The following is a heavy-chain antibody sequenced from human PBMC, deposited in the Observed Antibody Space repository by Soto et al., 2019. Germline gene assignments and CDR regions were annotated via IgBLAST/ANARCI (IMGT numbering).Heavy chain of an antibody. Sequence: VVSLKVSWKTSGYTFTXYYMHWVRKAPGQGLEWMGIINPSGGSTSYAQKFQGRVTMTRDTSTSTVYMELSSLRSEDTAVYCCARVHDNGHNWFDPWAQGPLITVSS. D-gene: IGHD1-1*01. CDR2: INPSGGST. CDR3: ARVHDNGHNWFDP. J-gene: IGHJ5*02. CDR1: GYTFTXYY. V-gene: IGHV1-46*03.